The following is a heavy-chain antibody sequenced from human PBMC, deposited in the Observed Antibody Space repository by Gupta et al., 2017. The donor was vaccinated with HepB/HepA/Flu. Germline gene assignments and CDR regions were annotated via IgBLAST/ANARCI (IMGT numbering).Heavy chain of an antibody. D-gene: IGHD2-2*01. CDR2: INHSGST. J-gene: IGHJ6*03. CDR3: ARGPDIVVVPAPGYYMDV. CDR1: GGSFSGYY. Sequence: QVQLQQWGAGLLKPSETLSLTCAVYGGSFSGYYWSWIRQPPGKGLEWIGEINHSGSTNYNPSLKSRVTISVDTSKNQFSLKLSSVTAADTAVYYCARGPDIVVVPAPGYYMDVWGKGTTVTVSS. V-gene: IGHV4-34*01.